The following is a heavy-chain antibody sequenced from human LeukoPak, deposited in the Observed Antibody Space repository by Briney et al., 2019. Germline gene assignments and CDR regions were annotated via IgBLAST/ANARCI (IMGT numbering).Heavy chain of an antibody. CDR2: IYHSGRT. Sequence: SETLSLTCTVSGGSISSYYWSWIRHPPGKGLEWIGYIYHSGRTNYSPSLKSRVTISVDTSKNQFSLKLSSVTAADTAVYYCARLLGYCSGGSCYPRWFAPWGQGTLVTVSS. V-gene: IGHV4-59*08. CDR1: GGSISSYY. J-gene: IGHJ5*02. D-gene: IGHD2-15*01. CDR3: ARLLGYCSGGSCYPRWFAP.